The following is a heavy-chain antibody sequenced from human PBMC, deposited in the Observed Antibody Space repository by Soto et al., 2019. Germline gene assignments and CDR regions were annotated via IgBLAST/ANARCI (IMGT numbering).Heavy chain of an antibody. V-gene: IGHV4-30-2*01. CDR3: ARDRSPAEGGYFDY. CDR2: IYHSGST. Sequence: LSLTCAVSGGSISSGGYSWSWIRQPPGKGLEWIGYIYHSGSTYYNPSLKSRVTISVDRSKNQFSLKLSSVTAADTAVYYCARDRSPAEGGYFDYWGQGTLVTVSS. J-gene: IGHJ4*02. CDR1: GGSISSGGYS. D-gene: IGHD1-26*01.